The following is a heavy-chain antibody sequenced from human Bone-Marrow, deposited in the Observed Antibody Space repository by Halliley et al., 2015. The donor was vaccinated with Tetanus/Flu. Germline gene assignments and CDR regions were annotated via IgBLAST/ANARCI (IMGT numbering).Heavy chain of an antibody. J-gene: IGHJ5*02. D-gene: IGHD2-21*02. CDR2: IFHSGSA. Sequence: TLSLTCTVSGGSITSDSFYWSWIRQDPRKGLEWIGYIFHSGSAYYNPSLRSRLSIPVDTSKNQFSLRLTSVTAADTAIYYCARAVTGMWQDFNWFDPWGQGMLGTVSS. CDR3: ARAVTGMWQDFNWFDP. V-gene: IGHV4-31*03. CDR1: GGSITSDSFY.